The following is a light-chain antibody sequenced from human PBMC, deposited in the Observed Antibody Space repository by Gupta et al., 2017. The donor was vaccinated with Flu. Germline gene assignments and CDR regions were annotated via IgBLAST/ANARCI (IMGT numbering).Light chain of an antibody. CDR2: DVS. CDR3: CSYAGRRV. CDR1: SSDVGGHNY. V-gene: IGLV2-11*01. J-gene: IGLJ2*01. Sequence: QSALTQPRSVSGSPGQSVTISCTGTSSDVGGHNYVSWYQQHPGKAPKLIIYDVSKWPAGVPDRFSGSKSGNTASLTISGLQAEDEADYYCCSYAGRRVFGGGTRLTVL.